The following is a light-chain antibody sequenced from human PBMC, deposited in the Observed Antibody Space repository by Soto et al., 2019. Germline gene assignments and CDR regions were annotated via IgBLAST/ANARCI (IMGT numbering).Light chain of an antibody. V-gene: IGKV1-5*01. J-gene: IGKJ1*01. CDR3: RQYNSYSWT. Sequence: DIQMTQSPSTLSASLGDRVTITCRASQNINIWLAWYQQKPGKAPKLLIFDASSLESGVPSRFSGSGSGTEFTLTISSLQPDDFATYYCRQYNSYSWTFGQGTKVDI. CDR1: QNINIW. CDR2: DAS.